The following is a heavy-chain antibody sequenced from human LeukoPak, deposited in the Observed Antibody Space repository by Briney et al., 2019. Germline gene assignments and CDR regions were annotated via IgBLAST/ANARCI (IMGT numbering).Heavy chain of an antibody. Sequence: ESLRLSCAASGFTFTTYWMSWVRQAPGKGLEWIGSIYYSGSTYYNPSLKSRVTISVDTSKNQFSLKLSSVTAADTAVYYCARFPLVNNWNGGRDMQDDIWGQGTMVTVSS. V-gene: IGHV4-39*01. D-gene: IGHD1-1*01. J-gene: IGHJ3*02. CDR2: IYYSGST. CDR1: GFTFTTYW. CDR3: ARFPLVNNWNGGRDMQDDI.